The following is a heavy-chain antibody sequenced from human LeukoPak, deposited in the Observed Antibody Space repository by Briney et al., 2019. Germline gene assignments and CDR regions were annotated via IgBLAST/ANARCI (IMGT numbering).Heavy chain of an antibody. Sequence: PGGSLRLSCGAFGVTFSNYNMNWVRQAPGGGLGWVSSINSRSTYIFYADSVMGRFTISRDNAKNSLFLQMNSLRAEDTAVYYCARDETNGFDSWGQGTLVTVSS. D-gene: IGHD1-14*01. J-gene: IGHJ5*01. CDR3: ARDETNGFDS. CDR1: GVTFSNYN. V-gene: IGHV3-21*01. CDR2: INSRSTYI.